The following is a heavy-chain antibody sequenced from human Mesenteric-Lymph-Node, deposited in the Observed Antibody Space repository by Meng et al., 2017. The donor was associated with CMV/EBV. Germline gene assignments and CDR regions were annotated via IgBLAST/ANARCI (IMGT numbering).Heavy chain of an antibody. D-gene: IGHD5-12*01. CDR3: ARDRATWEFDY. Sequence: GSLRLSCTVSGGSISSSSYYWGWIRQPPGKGLEWIGSIYYSGSTYYNPSLKSRVTISVDTSKNQFSLKLSSVTAADTAVYYCARDRATWEFDYWGQGTLVTVSS. V-gene: IGHV4-39*07. J-gene: IGHJ4*02. CDR2: IYYSGST. CDR1: GGSISSSSYY.